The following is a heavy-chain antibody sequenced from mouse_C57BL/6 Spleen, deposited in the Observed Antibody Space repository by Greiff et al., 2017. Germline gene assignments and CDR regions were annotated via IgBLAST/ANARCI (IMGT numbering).Heavy chain of an antibody. D-gene: IGHD2-4*01. J-gene: IGHJ2*01. CDR3: TPYDYDRGYYFDY. V-gene: IGHV1-5*01. CDR2: IYPGNSDT. CDR1: GYTFTSYW. Sequence: EVQLQQSGTVLARPGASVKMSCKTSGYTFTSYWTHWVKQRPGQGLEWIGAIYPGNSDTSYNQKFKGKAKLTAVTSASTAYMELSSLTNEDSAVYYCTPYDYDRGYYFDYWGQGTTLTVSS.